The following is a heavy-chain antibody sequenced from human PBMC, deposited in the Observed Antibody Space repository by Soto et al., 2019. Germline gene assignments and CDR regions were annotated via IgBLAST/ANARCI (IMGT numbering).Heavy chain of an antibody. D-gene: IGHD6-19*01. CDR1: ERTFRTYA. V-gene: IGHV3-23*01. CDR2: ISGSGDST. J-gene: IGHJ4*01. Sequence: GGARRVSWAASERTFRTYAMNWVRQAPGKGLEWVSGISGSGDSTYYADSVKGRFTVSRDNSKNTLYLQMNSLRAEDTAVFYCANYWNSGWSFDHWG. CDR3: ANYWNSGWSFDH.